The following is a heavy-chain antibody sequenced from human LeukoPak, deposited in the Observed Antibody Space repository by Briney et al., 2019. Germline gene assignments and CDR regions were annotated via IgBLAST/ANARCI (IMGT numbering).Heavy chain of an antibody. CDR1: GGSFSGYY. D-gene: IGHD2-2*02. V-gene: IGHV4-34*01. CDR3: ASIAKCQPWPSSTSCYTYDY. CDR2: INHSGRT. J-gene: IGHJ4*02. Sequence: SETLSLTCAVYGGSFSGYYWSWIRQPPGKGLEWIGEINHSGRTNNNPSLTRRVTISVETSKNQFSLKLSSVTAADTAVYYCASIAKCQPWPSSTSCYTYDYWGQGTLVTVSS.